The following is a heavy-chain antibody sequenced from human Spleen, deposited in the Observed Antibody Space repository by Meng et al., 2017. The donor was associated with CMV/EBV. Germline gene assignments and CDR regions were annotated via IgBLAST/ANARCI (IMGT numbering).Heavy chain of an antibody. J-gene: IGHJ4*02. CDR3: ARDSAGYCSTGSCYKGDS. CDR1: GYTFNGHP. D-gene: IGHD2-2*02. Sequence: ASVKVSCKASGYTFNGHPISWVRQAPGQGLEWMGWINIYSGKTQYAQQLQGRVTMTTDTSTNTAYMELRSLKFDDTAIYYCARDSAGYCSTGSCYKGDSWGQGTLVTVSS. CDR2: INIYSGKT. V-gene: IGHV1-18*01.